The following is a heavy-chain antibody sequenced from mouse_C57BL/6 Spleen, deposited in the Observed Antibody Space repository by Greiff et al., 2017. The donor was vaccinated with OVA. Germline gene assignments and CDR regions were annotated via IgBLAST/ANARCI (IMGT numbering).Heavy chain of an antibody. CDR1: GFNIKDYY. CDR3: ASAPITTVEGDYFDY. J-gene: IGHJ2*01. D-gene: IGHD1-1*01. CDR2: IDPEDGET. V-gene: IGHV14-2*01. Sequence: EVQVVESGAELVKPGASVKLSCTASGFNIKDYYMHWVKQRTEQGLEWIGRIDPEDGETKYAPKFQGKATITADTSSNTAYLQLSSLTSEDTAVYCCASAPITTVEGDYFDYWGQGTTLTVSS.